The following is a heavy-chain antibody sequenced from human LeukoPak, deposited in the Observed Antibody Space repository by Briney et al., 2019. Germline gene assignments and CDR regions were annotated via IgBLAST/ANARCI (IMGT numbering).Heavy chain of an antibody. D-gene: IGHD6-13*01. Sequence: SETLSLSCAVYGGSFSAYYWSWIRQPPGKGLEWIGEINHSGSTNYNPSLKSRVTISIDTSKNQFSLEMSSVTAADTAVYYCARGRGARSSRWYNWFDPWGQGTLVTVSS. CDR3: ARGRGARSSRWYNWFDP. CDR2: INHSGST. J-gene: IGHJ5*02. CDR1: GGSFSAYY. V-gene: IGHV4-34*01.